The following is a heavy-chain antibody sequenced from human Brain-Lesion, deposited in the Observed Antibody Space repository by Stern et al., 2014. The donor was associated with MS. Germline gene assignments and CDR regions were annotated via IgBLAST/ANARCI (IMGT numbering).Heavy chain of an antibody. CDR3: ATYYYDSTGYNDF. V-gene: IGHV1-2*04. J-gene: IGHJ4*02. Sequence: GHLVDSGAEVKKPGASVKVSCKASGYTFTGYYMHWVRQAPGQGLEWMGWINPKSGGTNYAQKFQGWVTMTRDTSINTAYMELSRLRSDDTAVYYCATYYYDSTGYNDFWGQGTLVTVSS. D-gene: IGHD3-22*01. CDR2: INPKSGGT. CDR1: GYTFTGYY.